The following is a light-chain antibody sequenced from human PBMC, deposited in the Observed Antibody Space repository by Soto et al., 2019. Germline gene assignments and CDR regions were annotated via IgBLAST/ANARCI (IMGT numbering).Light chain of an antibody. CDR1: SSDVGTYKY. CDR3: CSYAGSYTYV. V-gene: IGLV2-11*01. CDR2: DVT. J-gene: IGLJ1*01. Sequence: QSVLTQPRSVSGSPGQSVTISCTGTSSDVGTYKYVSWYQNQPGTAPKLIIYDVTKRPSGVPDRFSGSKSGDTAPLTISGLQAEDEADYYCCSYAGSYTYVFGTGTKVTVL.